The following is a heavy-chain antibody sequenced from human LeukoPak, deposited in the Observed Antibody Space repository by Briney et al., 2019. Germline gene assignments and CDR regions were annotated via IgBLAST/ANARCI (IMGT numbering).Heavy chain of an antibody. CDR2: IYSGGST. J-gene: IGHJ5*02. D-gene: IGHD6-19*01. CDR3: ATEIAVAGTGNWFDP. V-gene: IGHV3-53*01. CDR1: GFTFSSNY. Sequence: PGGSLRLSCAASGFTFSSNYMSWVRQAPGKGLEWVSVIYSGGSTYYADSVKGRFTISRDNSKNTLYLQVNSLRAEDTAVYYCATEIAVAGTGNWFDPWGQGTLVTVSS.